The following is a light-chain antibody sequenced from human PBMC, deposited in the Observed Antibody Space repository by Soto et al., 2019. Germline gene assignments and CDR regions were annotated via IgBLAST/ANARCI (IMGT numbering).Light chain of an antibody. Sequence: EIVLTQSPATLSLSPGERATLSCGASQSVRTVLAWYQQKPGQAPRLLIYDASTRATGVPARFSGSGSGTDFTLTISNLESATFEVYYCQQRTDWPTITCGQGTRLVIK. CDR1: QSVRTV. V-gene: IGKV3-11*01. J-gene: IGKJ5*01. CDR2: DAS. CDR3: QQRTDWPTIT.